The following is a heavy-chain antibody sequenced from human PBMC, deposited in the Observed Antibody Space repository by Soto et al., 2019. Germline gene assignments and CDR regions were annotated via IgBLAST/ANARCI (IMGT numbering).Heavy chain of an antibody. CDR3: ARKPAGDYYYGMDV. D-gene: IGHD7-27*01. Sequence: ASVKVSCKASGGTFSSYAISWVRQAPGQGPEWMGGIIPIFGTANYAQKFQGRVTITADKSTSTAYMELSSLRSEDTAVYYCARKPAGDYYYGMDVWGQGTTVTVSS. J-gene: IGHJ6*02. CDR2: IIPIFGTA. CDR1: GGTFSSYA. V-gene: IGHV1-69*06.